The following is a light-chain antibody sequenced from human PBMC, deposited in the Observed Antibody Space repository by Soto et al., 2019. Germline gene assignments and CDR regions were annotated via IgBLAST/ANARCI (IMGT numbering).Light chain of an antibody. CDR3: QPYNNWPLT. J-gene: IGKJ4*01. V-gene: IGKV3D-15*01. Sequence: TQSPGTLSLSPGDRATLSCRASQSVGSYLAWYQQKPGQAPRLLIYDVSNRATGIPARFSGSGSGAEFTLTINGLQSEDFAVYYCQPYNNWPLTFGGGTKV. CDR2: DVS. CDR1: QSVGSY.